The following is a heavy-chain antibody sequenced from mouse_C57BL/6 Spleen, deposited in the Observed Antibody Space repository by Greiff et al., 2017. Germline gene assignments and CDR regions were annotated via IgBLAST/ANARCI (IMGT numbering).Heavy chain of an antibody. CDR2: IDPSDSYT. D-gene: IGHD2-4*01. Sequence: VQLQQPGAELVKPGASVKLSCKASGYTFTSYWMQWVKQRPGQGLEWIGEIDPSDSYTNYNQKFKGKATLTVDTSSSTAYMQLSSLPSEDSAVYYCARSGYDYAPVWGQGTTLTVSS. V-gene: IGHV1-50*01. J-gene: IGHJ2*01. CDR1: GYTFTSYW. CDR3: ARSGYDYAPV.